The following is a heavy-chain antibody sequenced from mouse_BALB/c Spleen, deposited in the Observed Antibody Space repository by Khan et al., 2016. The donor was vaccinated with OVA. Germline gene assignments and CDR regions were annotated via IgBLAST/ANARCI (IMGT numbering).Heavy chain of an antibody. V-gene: IGHV2-6-1*01. CDR1: GFSLTDYG. CDR3: ARQPCYRYYIMDY. J-gene: IGHJ4*01. Sequence: QVQLKQSGPGLVAPSQRLSITCTISGFSLTDYGVHWVRQPPGKGLEWLVVIWSDGSTTYNSALKSRLSIIKDNSKSQIFLKMNSLQTDDTAMYYCARQPCYRYYIMDYWGQGTSVTVSS. CDR2: IWSDGST.